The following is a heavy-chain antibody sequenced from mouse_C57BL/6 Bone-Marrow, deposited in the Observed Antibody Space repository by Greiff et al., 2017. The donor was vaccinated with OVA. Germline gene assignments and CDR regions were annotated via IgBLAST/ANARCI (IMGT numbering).Heavy chain of an antibody. D-gene: IGHD2-5*01. CDR3: AREGAYYSNFYAMDY. CDR1: GYSFTDYN. Sequence: VQLKQSGPELVKPGASVKISCKASGYSFTDYNMNWVKQSNGKSLEWIGVLNTNYGTTSYNPTLKGKATLTVDQSSSTAYMQLNSLTSEDSAVYYCAREGAYYSNFYAMDYWGQGTSVTVSS. V-gene: IGHV1-39*01. J-gene: IGHJ4*01. CDR2: LNTNYGTT.